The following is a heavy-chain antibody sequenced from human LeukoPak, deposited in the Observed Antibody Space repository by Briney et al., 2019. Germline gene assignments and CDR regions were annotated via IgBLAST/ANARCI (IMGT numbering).Heavy chain of an antibody. Sequence: ASVKVSCKASGYTFTGYYMHWVRQAPGQGLEWMGWINPNSGGTNYAQKFQGRVTMTRDTSISTAYMELSRLRSDDTAVYYCARDQITIPDYYYYAMDVWGQGTTVTVSS. V-gene: IGHV1-2*02. CDR3: ARDQITIPDYYYYAMDV. D-gene: IGHD3-3*01. J-gene: IGHJ6*02. CDR1: GYTFTGYY. CDR2: INPNSGGT.